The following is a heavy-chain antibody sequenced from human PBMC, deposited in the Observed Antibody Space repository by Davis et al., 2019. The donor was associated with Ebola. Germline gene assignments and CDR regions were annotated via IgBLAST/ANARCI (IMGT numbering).Heavy chain of an antibody. V-gene: IGHV4-34*01. CDR2: INHSGST. J-gene: IGHJ3*02. D-gene: IGHD4-17*01. CDR3: ARLDYGDTSGAFDI. Sequence: PSETLSLTCAVYGGSFSGYYWSWIRQPPGKGLEWIGEINHSGSTNYNPSLKSRVTISVDTSKNQFSLKLSSVTAADTAVYYCARLDYGDTSGAFDIWGQGTMVTVSS. CDR1: GGSFSGYY.